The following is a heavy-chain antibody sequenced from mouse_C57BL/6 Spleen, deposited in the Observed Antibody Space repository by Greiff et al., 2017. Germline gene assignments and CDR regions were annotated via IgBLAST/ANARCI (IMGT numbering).Heavy chain of an antibody. CDR2: IDPETGGT. CDR1: GYTFTDYE. CDR3: TRCYDYDVRFAY. J-gene: IGHJ3*01. V-gene: IGHV1-15*01. Sequence: QVQLQQSGAELVRPGASVTLSCKASGYTFTDYEMHWVKQTPVHGLEWIGAIDPETGGTAYNQKFKGKAILTADKSSSTAYMGLRSLTSEDSAVYYWTRCYDYDVRFAYWGQGTLVTVSA. D-gene: IGHD2-4*01.